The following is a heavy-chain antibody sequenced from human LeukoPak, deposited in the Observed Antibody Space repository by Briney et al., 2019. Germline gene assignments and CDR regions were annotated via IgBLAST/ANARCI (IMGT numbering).Heavy chain of an antibody. J-gene: IGHJ6*02. CDR1: GFPFTAYA. CDR3: ARDYSYAVGV. Sequence: SGGSLRLSCAASGFPFTAYAMHWVRQAPGKGLEWVALISYDGTNKFYADSVEGRFTISRDNSKNTLYLQMNSLGADDTAVYYCARDYSYAVGVWGRGTTVTVSS. V-gene: IGHV3-30-3*01. CDR2: ISYDGTNK.